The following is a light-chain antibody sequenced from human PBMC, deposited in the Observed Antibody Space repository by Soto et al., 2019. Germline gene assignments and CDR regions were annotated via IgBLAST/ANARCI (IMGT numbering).Light chain of an antibody. J-gene: IGKJ1*01. V-gene: IGKV1-12*01. CDR3: LQVYSFPRT. CDR2: AAS. Sequence: DIQMTQSPSSVSASVGDRITITCRASQDLGARLAWFQQKPGKAPQYLIQAASILQSGVPSRFSGSGSGTEFILTINNLQPEDFASYFCLQVYSFPRTFGLGTKVEI. CDR1: QDLGAR.